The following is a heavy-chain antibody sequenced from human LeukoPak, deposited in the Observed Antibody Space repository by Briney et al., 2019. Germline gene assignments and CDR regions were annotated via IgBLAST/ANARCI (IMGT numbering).Heavy chain of an antibody. V-gene: IGHV1-2*02. CDR2: INPNSGGT. D-gene: IGHD3-10*01. CDR1: GYTFTDYS. CDR3: ARGGSSGGYYMDV. J-gene: IGHJ6*03. Sequence: ASVKVSCKASGYTFTDYSMHWVRQAPGQGLEWMGWINPNSGGTNYAQKFQGRVTMTRDTSISTAYVELSRLRSDDTAVYYCARGGSSGGYYMDVWGKGTTVTVSS.